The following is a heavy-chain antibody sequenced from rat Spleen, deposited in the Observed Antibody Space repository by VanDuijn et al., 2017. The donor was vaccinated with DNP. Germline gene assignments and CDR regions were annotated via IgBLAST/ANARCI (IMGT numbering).Heavy chain of an antibody. CDR1: GFTFSNFD. V-gene: IGHV5-25*01. Sequence: EVQLVESGGDLVQPGRSLKLSCAASGFTFSNFDMAWVRLAPAKGLEWVTSISPSGGKTYYRDSVKGRFTISRDNAKTTLYLQMDSLRSEDTATYYCTTHGMVLHYWGQGVMVTVSS. CDR2: ISPSGGKT. CDR3: TTHGMVLHY. J-gene: IGHJ2*01. D-gene: IGHD1-12*02.